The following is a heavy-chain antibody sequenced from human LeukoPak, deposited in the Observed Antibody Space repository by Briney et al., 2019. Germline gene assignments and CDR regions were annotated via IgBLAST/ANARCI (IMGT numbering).Heavy chain of an antibody. Sequence: SETLSLTCTVSGGSISSYYWSWIRQPPGKGLEWIGEINHSGSTNYNPSLKSRVTISVDTSKNQFSLKLSSVTAADTAVYYCARGEPDTPFDYWGQGTLVTVSS. V-gene: IGHV4-34*01. J-gene: IGHJ4*02. D-gene: IGHD2-15*01. CDR3: ARGEPDTPFDY. CDR2: INHSGST. CDR1: GGSISSYY.